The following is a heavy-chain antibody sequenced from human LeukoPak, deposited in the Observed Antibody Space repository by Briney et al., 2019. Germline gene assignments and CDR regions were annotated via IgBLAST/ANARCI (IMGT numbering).Heavy chain of an antibody. CDR2: ISYDGSNK. CDR3: AKSCGGNGNGDAFDI. CDR1: GFTFSSYG. V-gene: IGHV3-30*18. J-gene: IGHJ3*02. Sequence: PGGSLRLSCAASGFTFSSYGMHWVRQAPGKGLEWVAVISYDGSNKYYADSVKGRFTISRDNSKNTLYLQMNSLRAEDTAVYYCAKSCGGNGNGDAFDIWGQGTMVTVSS. D-gene: IGHD2-21*01.